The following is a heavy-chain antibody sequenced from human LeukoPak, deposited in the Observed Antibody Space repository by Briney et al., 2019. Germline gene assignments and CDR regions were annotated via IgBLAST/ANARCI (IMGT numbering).Heavy chain of an antibody. D-gene: IGHD1-14*01. CDR1: GYTFSGYY. V-gene: IGHV1-2*02. CDR2: IDPNRGGT. CDR3: ARDPDHSYYMDV. Sequence: WASVKVSCKASGYTFSGYYIHWVRQAPGQGLEWMGWIDPNRGGTKYAQKFQDRFTMTRDTSISTAYMELNRLISDDTAVYYCARDPDHSYYMDVWGKGTTVTVSS. J-gene: IGHJ6*03.